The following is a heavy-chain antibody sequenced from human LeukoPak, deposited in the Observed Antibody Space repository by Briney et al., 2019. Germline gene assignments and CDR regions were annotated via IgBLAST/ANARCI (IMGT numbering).Heavy chain of an antibody. CDR3: ASNTVVRGVIRETGYGMDV. D-gene: IGHD3-10*01. CDR2: IRSSGSII. Sequence: PGGSLRLSCAASGFTFSSYEMNWVRQAPGKGLEWVSYIRSSGSIIYYADSVKGRFTISRDNAKNSLYLQMNSLRADDTAVYYCASNTVVRGVIRETGYGMDVWGQGTTVTVSS. J-gene: IGHJ6*02. CDR1: GFTFSSYE. V-gene: IGHV3-48*03.